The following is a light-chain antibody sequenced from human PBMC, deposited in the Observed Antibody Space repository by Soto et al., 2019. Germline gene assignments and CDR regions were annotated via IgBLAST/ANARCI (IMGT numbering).Light chain of an antibody. V-gene: IGKV3-20*01. CDR1: QSVSSSS. CDR2: DAS. Sequence: EIVITQSPGTLSLSPVERATLSCRASQSVSSSSLAWYQQKRGQAPRLLIHDASSRATGIPDRFSGSGSGTDFTLTISRLEPEDFAVYYCQQYGGSPRTFGQGTKVDIK. CDR3: QQYGGSPRT. J-gene: IGKJ1*01.